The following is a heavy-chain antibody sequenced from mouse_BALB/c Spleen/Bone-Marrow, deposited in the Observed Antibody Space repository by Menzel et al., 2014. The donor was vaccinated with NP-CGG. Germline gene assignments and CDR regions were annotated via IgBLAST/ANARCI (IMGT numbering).Heavy chain of an antibody. V-gene: IGHV1-77*01. CDR2: IYPGSGNT. J-gene: IGHJ3*01. CDR1: GYTFTDYY. CDR3: AREEVRRFAWFAY. Sequence: QVQLQQSGAELARPGASVKLSCKASGYTFTDYYMNWVKQRTGQGLEWIGEIYPGSGNTYYNEKFRGKATLTADKSSSTVYMQLSSLTSEDSAVYFCAREEVRRFAWFAYWGQGTLVTVSA.